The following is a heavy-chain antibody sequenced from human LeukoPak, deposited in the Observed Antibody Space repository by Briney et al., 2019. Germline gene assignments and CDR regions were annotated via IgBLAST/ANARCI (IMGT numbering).Heavy chain of an antibody. D-gene: IGHD4-11*01. V-gene: IGHV3-23*01. CDR2: ISGSGGST. J-gene: IGHJ4*02. Sequence: GGSLRLSCVASGFTFSSDAMHWVRQAPGKGLEWVSAISGSGGSTYYADSVKGRFTISRDNSKNTLYLQMNSLRAEDTAVYYCAKDVATVTTNFDYWGQGTLVTVSS. CDR1: GFTFSSDA. CDR3: AKDVATVTTNFDY.